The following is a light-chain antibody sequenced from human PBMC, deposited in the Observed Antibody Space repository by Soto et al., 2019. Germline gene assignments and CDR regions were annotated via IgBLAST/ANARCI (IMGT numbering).Light chain of an antibody. V-gene: IGLV2-23*02. CDR2: EVS. CDR1: TSDVGSYDL. Sequence: QSVLTQPASVSGSPGQSITISCTGTTSDVGSYDLVSWYQQHPGKAPKIMIYEVSKRPSGDSIRFSGSKSGNTASLTISGLQAEDEADYYCCSYAGGRSPYVFGTGTKVTVL. CDR3: CSYAGGRSPYV. J-gene: IGLJ1*01.